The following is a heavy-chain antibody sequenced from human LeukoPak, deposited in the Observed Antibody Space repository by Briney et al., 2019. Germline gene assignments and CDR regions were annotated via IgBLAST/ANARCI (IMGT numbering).Heavy chain of an antibody. CDR3: ARGSAERIWGVGAWGEDY. V-gene: IGHV1-8*03. J-gene: IGHJ4*02. CDR1: GYTFTSYD. CDR2: MNPNSGNT. Sequence: GASVKVSCKASGYTFTSYDINWVRQTTGQGLEWMGWMNPNSGNTGYAQKFQGRVTITRNTSISTAYMELSSLRSEDTAVYYCARGSAERIWGVGAWGEDYWGQGTLVTVSS. D-gene: IGHD1-26*01.